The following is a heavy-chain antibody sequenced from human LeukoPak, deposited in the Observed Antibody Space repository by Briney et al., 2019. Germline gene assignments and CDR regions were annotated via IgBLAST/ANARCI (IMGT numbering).Heavy chain of an antibody. CDR3: ARQLEWQLVLSHDR. CDR1: GGSISSSSYY. J-gene: IGHJ5*02. D-gene: IGHD6-6*01. Sequence: SETLSLTCTVSGGSISSSSYYWGWIRQPPGKGLEWIVSIYYSGSTYYNPSLKSRITISIDTSKNQFTLKLSSVTAADTAVYYCARQLEWQLVLSHDRWRQGTLVTVSS. V-gene: IGHV4-39*01. CDR2: IYYSGST.